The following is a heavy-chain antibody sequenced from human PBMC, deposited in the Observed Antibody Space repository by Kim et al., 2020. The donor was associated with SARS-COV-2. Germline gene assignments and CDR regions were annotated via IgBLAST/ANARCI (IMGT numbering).Heavy chain of an antibody. CDR1: GFTFSPFA. CDR3: ARNFGSATMIGDV. D-gene: IGHD3-10*01. Sequence: GGSLRLSCTASGFTFSPFAMHWVRQAPGKGLEWVAVIRSDESTRYYAESVKDRFTISRDNSKNTLYLQMNSLRTEDTAIYYCARNFGSATMIGDVWGLGTMVTVSS. V-gene: IGHV3-33*01. CDR2: IRSDESTR. J-gene: IGHJ3*01.